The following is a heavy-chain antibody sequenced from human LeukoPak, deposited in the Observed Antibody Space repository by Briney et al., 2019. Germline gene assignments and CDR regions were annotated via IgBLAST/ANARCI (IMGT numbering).Heavy chain of an antibody. CDR3: ARASSAADYYDSSGYYFDY. CDR2: IIPIFGTA. CDR1: GGTSSSYA. D-gene: IGHD3-22*01. J-gene: IGHJ4*02. V-gene: IGHV1-69*13. Sequence: SVKVSCKASGGTSSSYAISWVRQAPGQGLEWMGGIIPIFGTANYAQKFQGRVTITADESTSTAYMELSSLRSEDTAVYYCARASSAADYYDSSGYYFDYWGQGTLVTVSS.